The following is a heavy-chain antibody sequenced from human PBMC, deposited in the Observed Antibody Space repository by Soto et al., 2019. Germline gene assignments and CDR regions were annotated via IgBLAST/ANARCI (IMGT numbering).Heavy chain of an antibody. Sequence: SETLSLTCTVSGGSVSSDSYYWSWIRHPPGQGLEWIGNIHYNGNTKYNPSLKSRVSMSVDTSKNQFSLRLISVTAADTAKYFCAREGNLGRWLQPLDFWGQGTLVTVSS. D-gene: IGHD5-12*01. CDR2: IHYNGNT. CDR1: GGSVSSDSYY. V-gene: IGHV4-61*01. J-gene: IGHJ4*02. CDR3: AREGNLGRWLQPLDF.